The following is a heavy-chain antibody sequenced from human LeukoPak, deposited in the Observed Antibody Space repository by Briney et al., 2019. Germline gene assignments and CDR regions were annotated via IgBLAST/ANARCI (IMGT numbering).Heavy chain of an antibody. CDR3: ARGRDGYNFDY. Sequence: SETQSLTCTVSSGSISSYYWSWIRQPPGKGLEWIGYIYYSGSTNYNPSLKSRVTISLDTSKNQFSLKLGSVTAADTAVYFCARGRDGYNFDYWGQENLVTVSS. CDR2: IYYSGST. D-gene: IGHD5-24*01. V-gene: IGHV4-59*01. CDR1: SGSISSYY. J-gene: IGHJ4*02.